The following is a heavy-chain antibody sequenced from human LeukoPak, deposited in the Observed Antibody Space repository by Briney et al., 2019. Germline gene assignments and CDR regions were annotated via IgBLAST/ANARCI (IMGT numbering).Heavy chain of an antibody. V-gene: IGHV3-48*03. CDR1: GFTFSSYE. J-gene: IGHJ4*02. CDR2: ISSSGSTI. D-gene: IGHD4-17*01. Sequence: PGGSLRLSCAASGFTFSSYEMNWVRQAPGKGLEWVSYISSSGSTIYYADSVKGRFTISRDNAKNSLYLQMNSLRAEDTAVYYCARVSPNTVITLQYFDYWGQGTLVTVSS. CDR3: ARVSPNTVITLQYFDY.